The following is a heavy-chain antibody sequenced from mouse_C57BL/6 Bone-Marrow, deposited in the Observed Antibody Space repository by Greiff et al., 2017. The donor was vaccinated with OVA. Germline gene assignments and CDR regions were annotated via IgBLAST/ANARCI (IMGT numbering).Heavy chain of an antibody. CDR2: ISSGGDYI. CDR3: TRDLTNGAWFAY. Sequence: EVKVVESGEGLVKPGGSLKLSCAASGFTFSSYAMSWVRQTPEKRLEWVAYISSGGDYIYYADTVKGRFTFSRDNSRNTLYLQLSSLTSEDTAMYYCTRDLTNGAWFAYWGQGTLVTVSA. J-gene: IGHJ3*01. CDR1: GFTFSSYA. D-gene: IGHD1-3*01. V-gene: IGHV5-9-1*02.